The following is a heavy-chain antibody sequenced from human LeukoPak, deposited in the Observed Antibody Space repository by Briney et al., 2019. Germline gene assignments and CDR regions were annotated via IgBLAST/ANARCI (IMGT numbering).Heavy chain of an antibody. D-gene: IGHD2-21*02. V-gene: IGHV3-7*01. J-gene: IGHJ4*02. CDR1: GFTFRHYW. CDR2: INQDGSEK. Sequence: GGSLRLSCAASGFTFRHYWMTWVRQAPGKGLEWVANINQDGSEKHHVDSVEGRFTISRDNAENSLYLQMNSLRVEDTAVYYCAKTTSDGYIGWGQGTLVTVSS. CDR3: AKTTSDGYIG.